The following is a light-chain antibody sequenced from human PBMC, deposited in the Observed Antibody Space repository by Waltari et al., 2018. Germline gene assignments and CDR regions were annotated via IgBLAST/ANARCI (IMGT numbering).Light chain of an antibody. Sequence: EIVLTPSPGTLSLSPGERATLFCRSSQSVTRTLAWYQQKPGQAPRLLIYDPSSRATGIPDRFSGSGYGTDFSLTISRLEPEDFAVYYCQKYGTLPATFGQGTKVEIK. J-gene: IGKJ1*01. CDR1: QSVTRT. CDR2: DPS. CDR3: QKYGTLPAT. V-gene: IGKV3-20*01.